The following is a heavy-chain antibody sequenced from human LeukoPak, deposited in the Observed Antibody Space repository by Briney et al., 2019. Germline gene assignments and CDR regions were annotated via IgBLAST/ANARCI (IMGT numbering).Heavy chain of an antibody. CDR2: IYYSGST. J-gene: IGHJ5*02. D-gene: IGHD2-2*01. V-gene: IGHV4-59*12. Sequence: SETLSLTCTVSGGSISSYYWSWIRQPPGKGLEWIGYIYYSGSTNYNPSLKGRVTISVDTSKNQFSLKLSSVTAADTAVYYCARGGINIVVVPAATRDGFDPWGQGNLVTVSS. CDR3: ARGGINIVVVPAATRDGFDP. CDR1: GGSISSYY.